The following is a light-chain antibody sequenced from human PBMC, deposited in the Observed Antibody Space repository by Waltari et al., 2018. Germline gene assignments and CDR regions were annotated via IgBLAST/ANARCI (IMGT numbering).Light chain of an antibody. CDR2: DAS. Sequence: EIVLTQSPGTLSLSPGERATLSCRASQSLRNSDLAWYQQSPGQSPRLLIYDASNRATGIPDRFSASGSGTDFTLTISRLEPEDSAVYHCHHYGISPHICGQGTKLEI. J-gene: IGKJ2*01. V-gene: IGKV3-20*01. CDR1: QSLRNSD. CDR3: HHYGISPHI.